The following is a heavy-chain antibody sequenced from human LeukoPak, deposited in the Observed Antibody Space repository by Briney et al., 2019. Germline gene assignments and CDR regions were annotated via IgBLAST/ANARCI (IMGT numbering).Heavy chain of an antibody. CDR2: ISSSSSTI. Sequence: GGSLRLSCVASGFIFTRYSMNWVRQAPGKGPEWVSYISSSSSTIYYADSVKGRFTISRDNAKNSLYLQMNSLRAENPAVYYCARQQAGVPVTTSDYWEQGTLVTVSS. CDR1: GFIFTRYS. J-gene: IGHJ4*02. D-gene: IGHD4-17*01. CDR3: ARQQAGVPVTTSDY. V-gene: IGHV3-48*01.